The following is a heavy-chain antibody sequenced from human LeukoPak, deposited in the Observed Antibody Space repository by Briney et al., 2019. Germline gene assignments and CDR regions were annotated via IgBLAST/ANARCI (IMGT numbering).Heavy chain of an antibody. Sequence: PSETLSLTCSVSGGSLRSFSYFWGWIRLPPGKGLEWIGSVSNSGSIYYNPSLDSRASISMDTTKNEVYLKLNCVTAADTAVYFCARDGMSGILDSWGQGILVAVSS. D-gene: IGHD1-1*01. J-gene: IGHJ4*02. CDR1: GGSLRSFSYF. V-gene: IGHV4-39*07. CDR3: ARDGMSGILDS. CDR2: VSNSGSI.